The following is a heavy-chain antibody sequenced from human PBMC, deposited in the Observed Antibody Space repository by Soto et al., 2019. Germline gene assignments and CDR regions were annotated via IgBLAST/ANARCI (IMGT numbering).Heavy chain of an antibody. V-gene: IGHV4-30-4*01. CDR1: RCSITSGYSY. CDR2: ISYSGTT. CDR3: ATMGTPVTGLYYFDY. D-gene: IGHD4-17*01. Sequence: SETLSITCTFSRCSITSGYSYCIWIRQPPGKGLEWIGFISYSGTTHYSASLRSRVSISVDTSKNQFSLDLSSVTAADTAVYYCATMGTPVTGLYYFDYWGQG. J-gene: IGHJ4*02.